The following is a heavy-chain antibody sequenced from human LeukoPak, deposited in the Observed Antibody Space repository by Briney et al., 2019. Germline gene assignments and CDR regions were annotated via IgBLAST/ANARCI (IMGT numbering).Heavy chain of an antibody. D-gene: IGHD6-19*01. Sequence: PGGSLRLSCAASGFTFSTCAMSWVRRAPGKGLEWVSVIYSGGSTYYADSVKGRFTISRDNSKNTLYLQMNSLRAEDTAVYYCARPRYSSGWFFDYRGQGTLVTVSS. CDR1: GFTFSTCA. V-gene: IGHV3-53*01. CDR3: ARPRYSSGWFFDY. CDR2: IYSGGST. J-gene: IGHJ4*02.